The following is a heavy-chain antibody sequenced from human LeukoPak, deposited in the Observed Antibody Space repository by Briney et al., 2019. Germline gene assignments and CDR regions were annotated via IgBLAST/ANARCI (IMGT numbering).Heavy chain of an antibody. J-gene: IGHJ6*02. D-gene: IGHD6-13*01. CDR3: ARDGWQQLGKNYYYYGMDV. Sequence: GGSLRLSCAASGFTFSSNYMSWVRQAPGKGLEWVSVIYSGGSTYHADSVKGRFTLSRDNSKNTLYLQMNSLRAEDTAVYYCARDGWQQLGKNYYYYGMDVWGQGTTVTVSS. CDR2: IYSGGST. V-gene: IGHV3-53*01. CDR1: GFTFSSNY.